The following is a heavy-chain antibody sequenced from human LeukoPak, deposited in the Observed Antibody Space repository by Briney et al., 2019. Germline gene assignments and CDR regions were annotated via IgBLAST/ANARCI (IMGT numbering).Heavy chain of an antibody. J-gene: IGHJ1*01. V-gene: IGHV3-23*01. Sequence: GRSLRLSCAASGFTFSSYSMSWVRQAPGKGLEWVSATSGSGGSTYYADSVKGRFTISRDNSKNTLYLQMNSLRPEDTAMYYCVKVRGRGGRGVIITQEQLQSWGQGTLVTVFS. CDR2: TSGSGGST. CDR1: GFTFSSYS. CDR3: VKVRGRGGRGVIITQEQLQS. D-gene: IGHD3-10*01.